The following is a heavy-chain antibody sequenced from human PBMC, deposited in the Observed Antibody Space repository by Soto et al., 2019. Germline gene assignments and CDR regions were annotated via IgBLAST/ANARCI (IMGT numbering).Heavy chain of an antibody. V-gene: IGHV3-33*01. CDR2: IWYDGSNK. CDR3: ARDDAYFDSSGFPNPFDY. CDR1: GFTFRSYG. Sequence: SLRLSCAASGFTFRSYGMHCVRQAPGKGLEWVAIIWYDGSNKYYADSVKGRFTISRDNSKNTLYLQMNSLRAEDTAVYYCARDDAYFDSSGFPNPFDYWGQGTLVTVSS. J-gene: IGHJ4*02. D-gene: IGHD3-22*01.